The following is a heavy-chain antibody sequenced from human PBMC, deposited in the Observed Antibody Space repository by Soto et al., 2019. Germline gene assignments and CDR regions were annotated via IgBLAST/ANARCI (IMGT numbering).Heavy chain of an antibody. V-gene: IGHV4-30-2*01. D-gene: IGHD3-3*01. J-gene: IGHJ6*02. CDR1: GGSISSGGYS. CDR2: IYHSGST. CDR3: ASSWSGYYNAYYGMDV. Sequence: SETLSLTCAVSGGSISSGGYSWSWIRQPPGKGLEWIGYIYHSGSTYYNPSLKSRVTISVDRSKNQFSLKLSSVTAADTAVYYCASSWSGYYNAYYGMDVWGQGTTVTVSS.